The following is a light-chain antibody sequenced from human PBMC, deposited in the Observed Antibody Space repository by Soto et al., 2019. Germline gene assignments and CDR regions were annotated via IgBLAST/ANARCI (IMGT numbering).Light chain of an antibody. Sequence: IQMTQTPSSLSASTGDRVTITCRASQGISSYLAWYQQKPGKAPKLLIYAASTLQSGVPSRFSGSGSGTDFTLTISCLQSEDFATYYCQQYYSYPPFTFGQGTRLENK. V-gene: IGKV1-8*01. J-gene: IGKJ5*01. CDR2: AAS. CDR3: QQYYSYPPFT. CDR1: QGISSY.